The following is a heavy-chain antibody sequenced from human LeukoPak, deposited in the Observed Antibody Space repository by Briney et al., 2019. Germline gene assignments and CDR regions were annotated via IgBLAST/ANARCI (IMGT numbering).Heavy chain of an antibody. J-gene: IGHJ4*02. CDR3: AREPDGYNSYYFDY. Sequence: GGSLRLSCAASGFTFISYAMHWVRQAPGKGLEWVAVISYDGSNKYYADSVKGRFTISRDNSKNTLYLQMNSLRAEDTAVYYCAREPDGYNSYYFDYWGQGTLVTVSS. D-gene: IGHD5-24*01. CDR1: GFTFISYA. V-gene: IGHV3-30*04. CDR2: ISYDGSNK.